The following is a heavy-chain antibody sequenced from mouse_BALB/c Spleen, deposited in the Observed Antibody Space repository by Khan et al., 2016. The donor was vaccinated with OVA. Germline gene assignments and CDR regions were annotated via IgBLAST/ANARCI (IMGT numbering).Heavy chain of an antibody. D-gene: IGHD1-1*01. J-gene: IGHJ2*01. CDR2: ISSGGSYT. V-gene: IGHV5-6-4*01. CDR3: TSHRGYNGSNPYFDY. Sequence: EVQLMESGGGLVRPGGSLKLSCAASGFSFSSYSMSWVRQTPEKRLEWVATISSGGSYTYYPDSVKGRFTISRDNAKHTLYMHMSSLKSEDTAKYYCTSHRGYNGSNPYFDYWGQGTTLTVSS. CDR1: GFSFSSYS.